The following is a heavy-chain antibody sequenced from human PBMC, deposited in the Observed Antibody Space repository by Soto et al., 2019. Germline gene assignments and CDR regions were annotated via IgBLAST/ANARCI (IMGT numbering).Heavy chain of an antibody. V-gene: IGHV2-70*04. CDR2: IDWDDDK. CDR1: GFSLSTSGMR. Sequence: SGPTLVNPTQTLTLTCTFSGFSLSTSGMRVSWIRQPPGKALEWLARIDWDDDKFYSTSLKTRLTISKDTSKNQVVLTMTNMDPVDTATYYCARSSSGPYYYGMDVWGQGTTVTVSS. CDR3: ARSSSGPYYYGMDV. D-gene: IGHD6-25*01. J-gene: IGHJ6*02.